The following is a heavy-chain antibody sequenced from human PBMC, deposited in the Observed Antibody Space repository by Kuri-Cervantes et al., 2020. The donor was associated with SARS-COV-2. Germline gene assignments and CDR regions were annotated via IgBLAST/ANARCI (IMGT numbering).Heavy chain of an antibody. V-gene: IGHV3-7*01. CDR2: IKQDGSEK. CDR3: ARGGGLYYYDSGNWFDP. Sequence: GESLRLSCAASGFTFSSYWMSWVRQAPGKGLEWVANIKQDGSEKYYVDSVKGRFTISRDDAKNSLHLQMNSLRAEDTAVYYCARGGGLYYYDSGNWFDPWAREPWSPSPQ. D-gene: IGHD3-22*01. J-gene: IGHJ5*02. CDR1: GFTFSSYW.